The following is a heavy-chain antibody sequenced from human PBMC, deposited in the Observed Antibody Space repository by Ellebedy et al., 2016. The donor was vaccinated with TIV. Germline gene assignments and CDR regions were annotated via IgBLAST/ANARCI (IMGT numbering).Heavy chain of an antibody. CDR3: AKSGGNPPLDY. D-gene: IGHD4-23*01. CDR2: ISGSGSGGST. CDR1: GFTFSSYA. Sequence: GGSLRLSXVASGFTFSSYAMSWVRQAPGKELEWVSAISGSGSGGSTNYADSVKGRFTISRDNSKNTLYLQMNSLRAEDTAVYYCAKSGGNPPLDYWGQGTLVTVSS. V-gene: IGHV3-23*01. J-gene: IGHJ4*02.